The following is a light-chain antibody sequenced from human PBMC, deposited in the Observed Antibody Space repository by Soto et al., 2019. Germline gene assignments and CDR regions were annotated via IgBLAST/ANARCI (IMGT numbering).Light chain of an antibody. CDR1: GSDVGTYNR. J-gene: IGLJ1*01. CDR3: SSYTSSSTYV. Sequence: QSALTQPPSVSGSPGQSVAISCTGTGSDVGTYNRVSWYQQPPGTAPKLTIYGVSDRPSGVPDRFSGSKSGNTASLTISGLQAEDEADYYCSSYTSSSTYVFGTGTKVTVL. CDR2: GVS. V-gene: IGLV2-18*02.